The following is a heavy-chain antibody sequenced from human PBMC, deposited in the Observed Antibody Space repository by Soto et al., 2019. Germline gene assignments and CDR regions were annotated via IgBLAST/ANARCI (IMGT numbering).Heavy chain of an antibody. V-gene: IGHV1-3*01. CDR1: GYTFSTYP. J-gene: IGHJ6*02. CDR2: ISAGNDNT. D-gene: IGHD3-10*01. Sequence: QVQLVQSGAEVKEPGASVNVSCKASGYTFSTYPMHWVRQAPGQRLEWMGWISAGNDNTAYSQKFQGRVTIARDTSAKTGHMELSSLRSEDTAVYYCARGVMVRGLNYYARDVWGQGTTVTVSS. CDR3: ARGVMVRGLNYYARDV.